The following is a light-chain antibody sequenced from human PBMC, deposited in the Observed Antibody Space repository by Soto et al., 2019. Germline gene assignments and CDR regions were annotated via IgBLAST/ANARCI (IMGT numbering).Light chain of an antibody. CDR3: QHYQNSPIT. J-gene: IGKJ5*01. V-gene: IGKV3-20*01. CDR1: QSLTSSY. Sequence: ELVLTQSPGTLSLSPGERATLSCRTSQSLTSSYLAWYQQKPGQAPRLLIYGASSRETGIPDRFSGSGSGTDFSLTISRLEPEDFAVYYCQHYQNSPITFGQGTRLEIK. CDR2: GAS.